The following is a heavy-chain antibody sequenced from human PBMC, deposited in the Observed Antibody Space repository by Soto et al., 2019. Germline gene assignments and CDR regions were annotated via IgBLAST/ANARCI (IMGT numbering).Heavy chain of an antibody. J-gene: IGHJ4*02. CDR2: IYYSGST. V-gene: IGHV4-31*03. CDR1: GGSISSGGYY. D-gene: IGHD3-22*01. Sequence: SETLSLTCTVSGGSISSGGYYWSWIRQHPGKGLEWIGYIYYSGSTYYNPSLKSRVTISVDTSKNQFSLKLSSVTAADTAVYYCARDYYDSSGYLFDYWRQGTLVTV. CDR3: ARDYYDSSGYLFDY.